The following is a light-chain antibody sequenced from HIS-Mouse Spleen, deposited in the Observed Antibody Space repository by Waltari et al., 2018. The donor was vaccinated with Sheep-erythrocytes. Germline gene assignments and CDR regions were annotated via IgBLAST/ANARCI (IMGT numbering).Light chain of an antibody. CDR1: SSDVCGYNY. V-gene: IGLV2-11*01. CDR2: DVS. CDR3: CSYAGSYNHV. Sequence: QSALTQPRSVSGSPGPSVTISCTGTSSDVCGYNYFPWYQQHPGKAPKLMIYDVSKRPSGVPDRFSGSKSGNTASLTISGLQAEDEADYYCCSYAGSYNHVFATGTKVTVL. J-gene: IGLJ1*01.